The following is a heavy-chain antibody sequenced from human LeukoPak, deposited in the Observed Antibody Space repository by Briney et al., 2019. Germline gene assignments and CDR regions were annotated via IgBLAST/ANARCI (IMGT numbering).Heavy chain of an antibody. J-gene: IGHJ6*03. D-gene: IGHD2-2*01. Sequence: SETLSLTCAVYGGSFSGYYWSWIRQPPGKGLEWIGEINHSGSTNYSPSLKSRVTISVDTSKNQFSLKLSSVTAADTAVYCCSRPGYYYYMDVWGKGTTVTVSS. CDR2: INHSGST. CDR3: SRPGYYYYMDV. CDR1: GGSFSGYY. V-gene: IGHV4-34*01.